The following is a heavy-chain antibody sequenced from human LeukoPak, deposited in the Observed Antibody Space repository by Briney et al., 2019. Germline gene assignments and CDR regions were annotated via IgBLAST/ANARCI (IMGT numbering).Heavy chain of an antibody. J-gene: IGHJ3*02. V-gene: IGHV1-69*05. CDR1: GGTFSSYA. D-gene: IGHD4-11*01. Sequence: ASVKVSCKASGGTFSSYAISWVRQAPGQGLEWMGGIIPIFGTANYAQKFQGRVTITTDESTSTAYMELSSLRSEDTAVFYCARGMTTVTTHAFDIWGQGTMVTVSS. CDR2: IIPIFGTA. CDR3: ARGMTTVTTHAFDI.